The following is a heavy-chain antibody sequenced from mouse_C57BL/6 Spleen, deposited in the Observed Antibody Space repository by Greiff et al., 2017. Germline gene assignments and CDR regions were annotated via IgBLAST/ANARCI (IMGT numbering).Heavy chain of an antibody. J-gene: IGHJ1*03. CDR1: GFTFSSYA. D-gene: IGHD2-1*01. CDR2: ISDGGSYT. CDR3: AREGSYGNYGDFDV. V-gene: IGHV5-4*01. Sequence: EVQGVESGGGLVKPGGSLKLSCAASGFTFSSYAMSWVRQTPEKRLEWVATISDGGSYTYYPDNVKGRFTISRDNANNNLYLQMSHLKSEDTAMYYCAREGSYGNYGDFDVWGTGTTVTVSS.